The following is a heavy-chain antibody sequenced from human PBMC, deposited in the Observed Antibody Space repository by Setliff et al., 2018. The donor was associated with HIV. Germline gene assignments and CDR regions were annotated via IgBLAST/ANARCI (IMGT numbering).Heavy chain of an antibody. Sequence: ASVKVSCKASGYTFTAYAIHWVRQAPGQSLEWMGSLNTVNGNTAYSQTFQGRVTISRATSATPVYMELSSLRFEDTALYFCARNALGGYYDFWGPGTLVTVSS. J-gene: IGHJ4*02. CDR2: LNTVNGNT. CDR1: GYTFTAYA. V-gene: IGHV1-3*04. D-gene: IGHD1-26*01. CDR3: ARNALGGYYDF.